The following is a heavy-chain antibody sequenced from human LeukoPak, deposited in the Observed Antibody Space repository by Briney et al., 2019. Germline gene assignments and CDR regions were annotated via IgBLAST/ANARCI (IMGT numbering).Heavy chain of an antibody. Sequence: GGSLRLSRAASGFTFSSYSMNWVRQAPGKGLEWVSSISSSSSYIYYADSVKGRFTISRDNAKNSLYLQMHSLRAEDTAVYYCARARVAAAGSIPDYWGQGTLVTVST. CDR1: GFTFSSYS. D-gene: IGHD6-13*01. V-gene: IGHV3-21*01. CDR2: ISSSSSYI. J-gene: IGHJ4*02. CDR3: ARARVAAAGSIPDY.